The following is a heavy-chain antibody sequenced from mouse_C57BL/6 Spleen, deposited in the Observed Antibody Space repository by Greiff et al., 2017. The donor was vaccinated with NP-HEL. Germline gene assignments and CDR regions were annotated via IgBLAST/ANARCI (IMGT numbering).Heavy chain of an antibody. J-gene: IGHJ4*01. Sequence: QVQLQQPGAELVRPGSSVKLSCKASGYTFTSYWMHWVKQRPIQGLEWIGNIDPSDSETHYNQKFKDKATLTADKSSSTAYMQLSSLTSEDSAVYYCARSGLRRASRAMDYWGQGTSVTVSS. CDR1: GYTFTSYW. CDR3: ARSGLRRASRAMDY. V-gene: IGHV1-52*01. CDR2: IDPSDSET. D-gene: IGHD2-4*01.